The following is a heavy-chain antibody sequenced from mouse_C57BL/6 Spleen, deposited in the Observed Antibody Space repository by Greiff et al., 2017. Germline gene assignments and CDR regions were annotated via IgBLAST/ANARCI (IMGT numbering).Heavy chain of an antibody. Sequence: QVQLQQPGAELVRPGTSVKLSCKASGYTFTSYWMHWVKQRPGQGLEWIGEIDPSDSYTNYNQKFKGKATLTVDKSSSTAYMQLSSLTSEDSAVYYCARGSSYWYFDVWGTGTTVTVSS. CDR3: ARGSSYWYFDV. CDR2: IDPSDSYT. V-gene: IGHV1-59*01. D-gene: IGHD1-1*01. J-gene: IGHJ1*03. CDR1: GYTFTSYW.